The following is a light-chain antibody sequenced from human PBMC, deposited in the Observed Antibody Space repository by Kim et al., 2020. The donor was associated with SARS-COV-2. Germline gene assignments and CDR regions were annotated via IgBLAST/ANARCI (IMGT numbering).Light chain of an antibody. Sequence: SSNYLAWYQQKPGQAPRLLIYGASSRATGIPDRFSGSGSGTDFTLTISRLEPEDFAVYYCQQYGSSPLTFGGGTKVEIK. V-gene: IGKV3-20*01. CDR2: GAS. CDR3: QQYGSSPLT. J-gene: IGKJ4*01. CDR1: SSNY.